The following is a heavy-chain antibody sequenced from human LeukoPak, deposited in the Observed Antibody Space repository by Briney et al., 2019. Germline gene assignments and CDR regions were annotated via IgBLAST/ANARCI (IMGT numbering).Heavy chain of an antibody. J-gene: IGHJ4*02. CDR1: GGSISSGGYY. V-gene: IGHV4-31*03. CDR3: ARTTYYYGSGTYHPLFDY. CDR2: IYYSGST. D-gene: IGHD3-10*01. Sequence: SQTLSLTCTVSGGSISSGGYYWSWIRQHPGKGLEWIGYIYYSGSTYYNPSLKSRVTISVDTSKNQFSLKLRSVTAADTAVYYCARTTYYYGSGTYHPLFDYWGLGTLVTVSS.